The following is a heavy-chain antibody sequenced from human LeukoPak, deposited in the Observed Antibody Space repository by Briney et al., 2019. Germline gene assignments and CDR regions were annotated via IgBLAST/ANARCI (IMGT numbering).Heavy chain of an antibody. Sequence: GGSLRLSCAASGFTFSSYWMSWVRQAPGKGLEWVANIKQDGSEKYYVDSVKGRFTISRDNAKNSLYLQMNSLRAEDTAVYCGVRIIHYNYYYMDVWGKGTTVTVSS. CDR2: IKQDGSEK. J-gene: IGHJ6*03. CDR3: VRIIHYNYYYMDV. V-gene: IGHV3-7*01. D-gene: IGHD6-25*01. CDR1: GFTFSSYW.